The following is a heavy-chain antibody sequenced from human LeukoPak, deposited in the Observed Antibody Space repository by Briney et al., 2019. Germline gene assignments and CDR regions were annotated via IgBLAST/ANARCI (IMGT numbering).Heavy chain of an antibody. CDR3: ARVHGDGYNYGIAFDI. CDR2: IIPIFDTP. J-gene: IGHJ3*02. D-gene: IGHD5-24*01. CDR1: GGTFSSYG. Sequence: ASVKVSCKASGGTFSSYGISWVRQAPGQGLEWMGGIIPIFDTPTYAQKFQGRVTITTDESTTTAYMELSSLRSEDTAVYYCARVHGDGYNYGIAFDIWGQGTMVTVSS. V-gene: IGHV1-69*05.